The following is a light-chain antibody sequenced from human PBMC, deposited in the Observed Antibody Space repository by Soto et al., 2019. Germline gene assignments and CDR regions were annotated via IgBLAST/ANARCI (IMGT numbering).Light chain of an antibody. CDR3: MQALLFPWT. V-gene: IGKV2-28*01. J-gene: IGKJ1*01. Sequence: DIVMTQSPLSLPVTPGEPASISCRSSQSLRHSNGYNYLDWYLQKPGKSPQLLIFLGSQRASGVPDSFSGSVSGTYFTLTISRVEAEDVGVYYCMQALLFPWTFGQGTKVDIK. CDR1: QSLRHSNGYNY. CDR2: LGS.